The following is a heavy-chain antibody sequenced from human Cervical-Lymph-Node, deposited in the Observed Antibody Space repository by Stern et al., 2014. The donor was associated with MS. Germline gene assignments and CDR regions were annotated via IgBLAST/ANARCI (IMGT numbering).Heavy chain of an antibody. J-gene: IGHJ4*02. CDR3: GKDDVIEPAAIDS. CDR2: VSHDGSNI. D-gene: IGHD2-2*01. V-gene: IGHV3-30*18. CDR1: GFIFTNFA. Sequence: QVQLVESGGGVVQPGGSLRVSCEASGFIFTNFAMHWLRQAPGKGLEWVAVVSHDGSNIYYADSVKGRFTISRDDSKKTLSLHMNDLRPEDTALYYCGKDDVIEPAAIDSWGQGTLVTVS.